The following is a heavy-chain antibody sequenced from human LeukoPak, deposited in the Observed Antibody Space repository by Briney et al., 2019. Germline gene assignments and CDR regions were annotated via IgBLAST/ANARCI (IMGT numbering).Heavy chain of an antibody. V-gene: IGHV3-30-3*01. Sequence: PGGSLRLSCAASGFTFSSYTIHWVRQAPGKGLEWVAVISYDGSNKYYADSVKGRFTISRDSSKNTLYLQMNSLRAEDTAVYYCARGLLLWFQHWGQGTLVTVSS. CDR3: ARGLLLWFQH. J-gene: IGHJ1*01. CDR1: GFTFSSYT. D-gene: IGHD3-16*01. CDR2: ISYDGSNK.